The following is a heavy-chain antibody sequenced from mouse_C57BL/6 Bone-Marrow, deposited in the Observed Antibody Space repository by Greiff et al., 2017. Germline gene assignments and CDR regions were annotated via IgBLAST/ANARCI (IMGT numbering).Heavy chain of an antibody. V-gene: IGHV14-4*01. CDR3: TTGLRRGGYYMDY. CDR2: IDPENGDT. D-gene: IGHD2-2*01. Sequence: EVQLQQSGAELVRPGASVKLSCTASGFNINDDYMHWVKQRPEQGLEWIGWIDPENGDTEYASKFQGKATITADTSSNTAYLQLSSLTSEDTAVYYCTTGLRRGGYYMDYWGQGTSVTVSS. CDR1: GFNINDDY. J-gene: IGHJ4*01.